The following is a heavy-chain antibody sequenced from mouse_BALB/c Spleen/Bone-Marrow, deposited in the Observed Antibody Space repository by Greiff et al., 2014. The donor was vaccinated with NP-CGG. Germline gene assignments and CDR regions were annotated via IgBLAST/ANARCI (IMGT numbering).Heavy chain of an antibody. CDR2: IYPGSGST. V-gene: IGHV1-77*01. CDR3: ANGVGY. J-gene: IGHJ2*01. CDR1: GYTFTDYV. Sequence: VQLQQSGPELVKPGASVKMSCKASGYTFTDYVISWVKQRTGQGPEWIGEIYPGSGSTYYNEKFKGKATLTADKSSNTAYMQLSSLTSGDSAVYFCANGVGYWGQGTTLTVSS.